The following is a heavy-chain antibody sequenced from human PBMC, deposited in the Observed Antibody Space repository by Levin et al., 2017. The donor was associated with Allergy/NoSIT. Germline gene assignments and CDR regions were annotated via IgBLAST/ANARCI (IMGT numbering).Heavy chain of an antibody. CDR2: VSGDGETT. D-gene: IGHD3-16*01. V-gene: IGHV3-23*01. Sequence: GGSLRLSCAASGFTFSNYAMRWVRQAPGKGLEWVSGVSGDGETTYYADSVKGRFTISRDNSTNTVYLQMHSLRAGDTAVYYCAKGGGSAGAATGGFGYYYYGLDVWGHGTKVTVSS. CDR1: GFTFSNYA. J-gene: IGHJ6*02. CDR3: AKGGGSAGAATGGFGYYYYGLDV.